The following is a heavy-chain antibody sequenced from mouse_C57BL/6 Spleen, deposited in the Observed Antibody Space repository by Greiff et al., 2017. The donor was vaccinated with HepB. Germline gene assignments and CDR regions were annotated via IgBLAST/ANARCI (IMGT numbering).Heavy chain of an antibody. J-gene: IGHJ1*03. CDR3: AKNSYGSSDWYFDV. Sequence: VQLQESGPGLVQPSQSLSITCTVSGFSLTSYGVHWVRQPPGKGLEWLGVIWSGGSTDYNAAFISRLSISKDNSKSQVFFKMNSLQADDTAIYYCAKNSYGSSDWYFDVWGTGTTVTVSS. D-gene: IGHD1-1*01. V-gene: IGHV2-4*01. CDR1: GFSLTSYG. CDR2: IWSGGST.